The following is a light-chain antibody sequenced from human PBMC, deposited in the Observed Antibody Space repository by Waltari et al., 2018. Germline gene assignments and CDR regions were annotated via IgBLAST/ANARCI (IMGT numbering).Light chain of an antibody. CDR2: QSS. J-gene: IGLJ2*01. CDR1: KLGGNP. CDR3: QAWDRDGAV. Sequence: SYEVIQPPSVSVSPGQPAPITCSGDKLGGNPTSWFQQRPGQPPVLLIYQSSRRSSGVPERFSGSHSGNTATLTISGTQTVDEADYYCQAWDRDGAVFGDGTKLTVL. V-gene: IGLV3-1*01.